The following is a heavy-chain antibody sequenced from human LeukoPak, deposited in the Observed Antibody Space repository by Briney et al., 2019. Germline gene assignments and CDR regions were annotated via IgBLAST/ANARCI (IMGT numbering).Heavy chain of an antibody. Sequence: GGSLRLSCAASGFTFSSYSMNWVRRAPGKGLEWVSSISSSSSYIYYADSVKGRFTISRDNAKNSLYLQMNSLRAEDTAVYYCARDLIAAYGMDVWGQGTTVTVSS. CDR2: ISSSSSYI. J-gene: IGHJ6*02. CDR3: ARDLIAAYGMDV. V-gene: IGHV3-21*01. CDR1: GFTFSSYS. D-gene: IGHD6-6*01.